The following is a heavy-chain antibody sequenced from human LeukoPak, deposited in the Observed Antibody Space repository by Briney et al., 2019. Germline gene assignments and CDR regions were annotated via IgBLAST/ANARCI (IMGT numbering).Heavy chain of an antibody. V-gene: IGHV4-59*12. CDR3: ARGPTDRSSSSWGY. CDR2: IYYSGST. CDR1: GGSISSYY. J-gene: IGHJ4*02. Sequence: TSETLSLTCTVSGGSISSYYWSWIRQPPGKGLEWIGYIYYSGSTNYNPSLKSRATISVDRSKNQFSLKLSSVTAADTAVYYCARGPTDRSSSSWGYWGQGTLVTVSS. D-gene: IGHD6-13*01.